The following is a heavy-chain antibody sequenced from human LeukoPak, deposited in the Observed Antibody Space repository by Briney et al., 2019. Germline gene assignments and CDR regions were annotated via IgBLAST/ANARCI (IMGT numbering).Heavy chain of an antibody. CDR1: GYSFTNYW. V-gene: IGHV5-51*01. CDR2: IYPGDSDP. D-gene: IGHD2-21*02. Sequence: EALKISCIGSGYSFTNYWFAWGRQMPAKRLEWMGIIYPGDSDPRYSPSFQGQVTISADKSFGTAYLQWSSLKASATVVYYCARRMTADYFDLWGRGTLVTVSS. CDR3: ARRMTADYFDL. J-gene: IGHJ2*01.